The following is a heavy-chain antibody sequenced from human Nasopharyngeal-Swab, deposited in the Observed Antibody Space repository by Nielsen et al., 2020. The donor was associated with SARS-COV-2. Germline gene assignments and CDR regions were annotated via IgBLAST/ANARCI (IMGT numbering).Heavy chain of an antibody. J-gene: IGHJ4*02. Sequence: LQGKGLEWIGYIYYSGSTNYNPSLKSRVTISVDTSKNQFSLKLSSVTAADTAVYYCARYYSSGNFDYWGQGTLVTVSS. D-gene: IGHD6-19*01. CDR2: IYYSGST. V-gene: IGHV4-59*13. CDR3: ARYYSSGNFDY.